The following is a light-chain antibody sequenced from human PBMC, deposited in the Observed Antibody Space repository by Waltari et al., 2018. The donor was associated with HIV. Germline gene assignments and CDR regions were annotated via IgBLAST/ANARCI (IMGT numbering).Light chain of an antibody. J-gene: IGLJ1*01. Sequence: SFVLTQPPSVSVAPGQTATITCGGNTIGRRSVHWYQQKPGQAPVLVIYYNDDRPSGIPERVAGSKSGSTATVTTTRVEVGDEADYYCQVWDSDSDHYVFGTGTEVTVL. CDR3: QVWDSDSDHYV. CDR2: YND. CDR1: TIGRRS. V-gene: IGLV3-21*02.